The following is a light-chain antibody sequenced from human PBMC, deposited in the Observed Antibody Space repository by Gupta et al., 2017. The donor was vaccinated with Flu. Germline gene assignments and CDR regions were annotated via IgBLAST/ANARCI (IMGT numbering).Light chain of an antibody. CDR2: AAS. J-gene: IGKJ2*01. Sequence: DIQMTQSPSSVSASVGDRITFTCRASQHVSHWLAWYQQIPGKAPKLLIYAASSLQSGVPSRFSGSGFGTDFTLTISRLQAEDFGTYYCKQAKSLPYTFGQGTKLEIK. CDR1: QHVSHW. CDR3: KQAKSLPYT. V-gene: IGKV1-12*01.